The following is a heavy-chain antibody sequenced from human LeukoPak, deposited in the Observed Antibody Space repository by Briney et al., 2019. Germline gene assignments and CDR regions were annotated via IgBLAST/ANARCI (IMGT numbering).Heavy chain of an antibody. V-gene: IGHV3-30*18. Sequence: PGGSLRLSCAASGFTFSNYGTHWVRQAPGKGLEWVAVISYDGSNTFYADSVKGRFTISRDNSKNTVYLQLNSLRIEDTAVYYCAKDGYSDSSKEALDIWGQGTMVTVSS. CDR1: GFTFSNYG. CDR2: ISYDGSNT. CDR3: AKDGYSDSSKEALDI. J-gene: IGHJ3*02. D-gene: IGHD3-22*01.